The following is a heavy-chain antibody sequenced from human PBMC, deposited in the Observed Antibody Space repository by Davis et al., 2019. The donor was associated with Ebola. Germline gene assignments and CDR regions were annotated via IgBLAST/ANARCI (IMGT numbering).Heavy chain of an antibody. V-gene: IGHV3-53*05. CDR3: AKRFLAAADP. D-gene: IGHD6-13*01. J-gene: IGHJ4*02. CDR2: IYSGGST. Sequence: GESLKISCAASGFTVSSNYMSWVRQAPGKGLEWVSVIYSGGSTYYADSVKGRFTISRDNSKNTLYLQMNSLRAEDTAVYYCAKRFLAAADPWGQGTLVTVSS. CDR1: GFTVSSNY.